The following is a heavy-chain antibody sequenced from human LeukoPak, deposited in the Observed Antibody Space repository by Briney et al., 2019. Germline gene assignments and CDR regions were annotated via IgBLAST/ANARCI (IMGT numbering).Heavy chain of an antibody. V-gene: IGHV3-7*04. Sequence: GSLRLSCAASGFTFFSAWMAWLRQAPGKGLEWVANIKHDGSEKYYVDSVKGRFTISRDNAKNSLSLQMNSLRAEDTAVYFCARAYYNTSAYYPNWFDPWGQGTLVTVSS. CDR2: IKHDGSEK. D-gene: IGHD3-22*01. CDR3: ARAYYNTSAYYPNWFDP. J-gene: IGHJ5*02. CDR1: GFTFFSAW.